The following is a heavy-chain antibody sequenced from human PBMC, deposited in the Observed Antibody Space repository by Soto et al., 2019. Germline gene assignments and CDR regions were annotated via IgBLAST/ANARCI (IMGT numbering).Heavy chain of an antibody. Sequence: QVQLVQSGAEVKKPGSSVKVDCMASGGTFSRYAISWVRQAPGQGLERLGGILPIFGPANYAQKFPGRVKISADQSRSPAYMEMSSLRSEDTAVYYCARSYYDVSGTAGYCEFWGRGTLVTVSS. D-gene: IGHD3-10*01. V-gene: IGHV1-69*12. J-gene: IGHJ2*01. CDR1: GGTFSRYA. CDR2: ILPIFGPA. CDR3: ARSYYDVSGTAGYCEF.